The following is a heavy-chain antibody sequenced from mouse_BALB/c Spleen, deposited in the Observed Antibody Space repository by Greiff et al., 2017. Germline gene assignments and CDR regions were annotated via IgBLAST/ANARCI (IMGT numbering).Heavy chain of an antibody. CDR2: IDPANGNT. D-gene: IGHD2-4*01. CDR1: GFNIKDTY. V-gene: IGHV14-3*02. CDR3: ARWGITTTGLWYFDV. J-gene: IGHJ1*01. Sequence: EVQLQQSGAELVKPGASVKLSCTASGFNIKDTYMHWVKQRPEQGLEWIGRIDPANGNTKYDPKFQGKATITADTSSNTAYLQLSSLTSEDTAVYYCARWGITTTGLWYFDVWGAGTTVTVSS.